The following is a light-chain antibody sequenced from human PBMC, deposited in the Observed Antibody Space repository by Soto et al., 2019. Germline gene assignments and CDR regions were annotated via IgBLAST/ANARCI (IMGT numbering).Light chain of an antibody. Sequence: QSVLTQPPSASGTPGQRVTISCSGSSSNIGSNYVYWYQQLPGTAPKLLIYRNNQRPSGVPDRFSGSKSGTSASLAISGLRSEDEADYYCAVWDDSLSGLVFGTGTKVT. CDR3: AVWDDSLSGLV. V-gene: IGLV1-47*01. CDR2: RNN. J-gene: IGLJ1*01. CDR1: SSNIGSNY.